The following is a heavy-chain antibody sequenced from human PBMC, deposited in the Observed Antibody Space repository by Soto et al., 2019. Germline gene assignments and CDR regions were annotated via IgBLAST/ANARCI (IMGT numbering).Heavy chain of an antibody. CDR1: GFTFSNYA. V-gene: IGHV3-23*01. Sequence: GGSLRLSCAASGFTFSNYAMNWVRQAPGKGLEWVSGISGSGGSTYYADSVKGRLTISRDNSKNTLYLQMNSLRAEDTAVYYCANLNSFLYYYGMDVWGQGTTVTVSS. J-gene: IGHJ6*02. CDR3: ANLNSFLYYYGMDV. D-gene: IGHD1-7*01. CDR2: ISGSGGST.